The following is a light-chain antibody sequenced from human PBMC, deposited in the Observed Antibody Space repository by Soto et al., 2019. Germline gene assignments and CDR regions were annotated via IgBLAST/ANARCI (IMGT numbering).Light chain of an antibody. Sequence: SVLTQPPSVSGAPGQRVTISCTWGSSNIGAVYDVHWYQQLPGTAPKLLIYGNSNRPSGVPDRFSCSKSGTSASLAITGLQAEAEADYYCTSYASGSAPYVVATGSKVNVL. V-gene: IGLV1-40*01. CDR3: TSYASGSAPYV. J-gene: IGLJ1*01. CDR2: GNS. CDR1: SSNIGAVYD.